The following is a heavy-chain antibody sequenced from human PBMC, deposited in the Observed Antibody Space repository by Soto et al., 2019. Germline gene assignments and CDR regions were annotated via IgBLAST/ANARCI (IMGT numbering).Heavy chain of an antibody. CDR3: AKEHLGYFDF. Sequence: EVQLLESGGGLVQPGGSLRLSCAATGFTFSGYGMSCVRQAPGKGLEWVSGICGSGGSTYYADSVKGRFTISRDYTKYTLYMQRNSLKGEDTTVYYCAKEHLGYFDFWGKGTKVAVSS. CDR2: ICGSGGST. V-gene: IGHV3-23*01. J-gene: IGHJ4*01. D-gene: IGHD7-27*01. CDR1: GFTFSGYG.